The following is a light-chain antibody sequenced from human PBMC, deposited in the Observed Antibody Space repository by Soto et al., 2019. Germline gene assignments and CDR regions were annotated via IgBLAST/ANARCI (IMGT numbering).Light chain of an antibody. CDR1: SSDVGGYDY. CDR2: EVS. CDR3: TSYAGSNNFGV. V-gene: IGLV2-8*01. J-gene: IGLJ3*02. Sequence: QSALTQPPSASGSPGQSVTFSCTGTSSDVGGYDYVSWYQQHPDKAPKLMIYEVSKRPSGVPDRFSGSKSGNTASLTVSGLQAEDEADYYCTSYAGSNNFGVFGGGTKLTVL.